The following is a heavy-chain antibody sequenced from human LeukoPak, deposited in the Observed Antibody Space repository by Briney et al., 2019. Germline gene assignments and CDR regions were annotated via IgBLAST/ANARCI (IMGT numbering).Heavy chain of an antibody. CDR3: ARQVGSSSPFDY. J-gene: IGHJ4*02. Sequence: SETLSLTCTVSGGSISSYYWSWIRQPPGKGLEWTGYIYYSGSTNHNPSLKSRVTISVDTSKNQFSLKLSSVTAADTAVYYCARQVGSSSPFDYRGQGTLVTVSS. V-gene: IGHV4-59*08. CDR2: IYYSGST. CDR1: GGSISSYY. D-gene: IGHD6-13*01.